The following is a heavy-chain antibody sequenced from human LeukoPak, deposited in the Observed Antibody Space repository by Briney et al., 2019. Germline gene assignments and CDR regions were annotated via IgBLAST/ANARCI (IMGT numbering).Heavy chain of an antibody. CDR2: IIPIFGTA. J-gene: IGHJ4*02. D-gene: IGHD2-15*01. Sequence: SVKVSCKASGGTFSSYAISWVRQAPGQGPERMGGIIPIFGTANYAQKFQGRVTITADKSTSTAYMELSSLRSEDTAVYYCARVNLGRYCSGGSCSYYFDYWGQGTLVTVSS. CDR3: ARVNLGRYCSGGSCSYYFDY. CDR1: GGTFSSYA. V-gene: IGHV1-69*06.